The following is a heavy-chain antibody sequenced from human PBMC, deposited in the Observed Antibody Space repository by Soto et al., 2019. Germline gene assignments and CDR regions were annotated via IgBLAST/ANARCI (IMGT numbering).Heavy chain of an antibody. CDR3: ARTGWRIQIWRGGDFDY. Sequence: QVQLVQSGAEVKKPGASVKVSCKASGYTFTSYGISWVRQAPGQGLEWMGWISAYNGNTNYAQKLQGRVTMTTDTSTSKASMELRSLRSDDTAVYYCARTGWRIQIWRGGDFDYWGQGTLVTVSS. CDR2: ISAYNGNT. V-gene: IGHV1-18*01. D-gene: IGHD5-18*01. J-gene: IGHJ4*02. CDR1: GYTFTSYG.